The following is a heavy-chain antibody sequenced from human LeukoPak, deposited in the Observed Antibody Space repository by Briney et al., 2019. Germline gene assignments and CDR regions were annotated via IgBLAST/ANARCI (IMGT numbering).Heavy chain of an antibody. D-gene: IGHD1-26*01. Sequence: GGSLRLSCGASGFTFSSYGMSWVRQAPGKGLEWVSTISNTANNTYYADSVKGRFTISRDNSANTVSLQMNSLRAEDTALYYCAKHSGSYFIYYVDSWGQGTQVTVSS. V-gene: IGHV3-23*01. CDR2: ISNTANNT. CDR3: AKHSGSYFIYYVDS. CDR1: GFTFSSYG. J-gene: IGHJ4*02.